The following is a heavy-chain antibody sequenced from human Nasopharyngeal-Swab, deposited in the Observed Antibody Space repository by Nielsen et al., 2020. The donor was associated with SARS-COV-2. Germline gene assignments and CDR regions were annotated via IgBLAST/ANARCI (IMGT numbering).Heavy chain of an antibody. V-gene: IGHV1-24*01. CDR3: ARGRGYYYGMDV. Sequence: ASVKVSCKVSGYTLTELSMHWVRQAPGKGLEWVGGFDPEDGETIYAQKFQGRVTITRDTSASTAYMELSSLRSEDTAVYYCARGRGYYYGMDVWGQGTTVTVSS. CDR1: GYTLTELS. CDR2: FDPEDGET. J-gene: IGHJ6*02.